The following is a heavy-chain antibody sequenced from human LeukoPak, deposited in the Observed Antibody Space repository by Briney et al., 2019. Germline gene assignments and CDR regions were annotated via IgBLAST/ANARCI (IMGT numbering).Heavy chain of an antibody. Sequence: SETLSLTCTVSGGSISSGGYYWSWIRQPPGKGLEWIGYIYHSGSTYYNPSLKSRVTISVDRSKNQFSLKLSSVTAADTAVYYCARDQRRLELLRNDAFDIWGQGTMVTVSS. D-gene: IGHD1-7*01. CDR1: GGSISSGGYY. V-gene: IGHV4-30-2*01. J-gene: IGHJ3*02. CDR2: IYHSGST. CDR3: ARDQRRLELLRNDAFDI.